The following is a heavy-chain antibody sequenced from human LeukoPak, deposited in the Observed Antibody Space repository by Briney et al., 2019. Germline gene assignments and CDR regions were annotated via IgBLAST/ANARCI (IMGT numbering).Heavy chain of an antibody. Sequence: SETLSLTCTVSGYSISSGYYWGWIRQPPGKGLEWIGSIYHSGRTFYNPSLKSRVTISVDTSKNQFSLKLTSVTAADTAVYYCARQVSSTWPPYFDYWGQGTLVTVSS. CDR3: ARQVSSTWPPYFDY. CDR2: IYHSGRT. J-gene: IGHJ4*02. D-gene: IGHD6-13*01. CDR1: GYSISSGYY. V-gene: IGHV4-38-2*02.